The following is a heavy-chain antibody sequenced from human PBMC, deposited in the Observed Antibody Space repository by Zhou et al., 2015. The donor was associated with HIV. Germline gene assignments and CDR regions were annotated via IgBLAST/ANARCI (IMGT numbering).Heavy chain of an antibody. Sequence: QVQLVQSGAEVKKPGASVKVSCKASGYTFTSYGISWVRQAPGQGLEWMGWINSNSGDTNYAQKFQGRVTMTRDRSINTAYMELSGLKSDDTAMFYCARGTGAAGNLDYWGQGTLVTVSS. D-gene: IGHD6-13*01. CDR3: ARGTGAAGNLDY. V-gene: IGHV1-2*02. CDR1: GYTFTSYG. J-gene: IGHJ4*02. CDR2: INSNSGDT.